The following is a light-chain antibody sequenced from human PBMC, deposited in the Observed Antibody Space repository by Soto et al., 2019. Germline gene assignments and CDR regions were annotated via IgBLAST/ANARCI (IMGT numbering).Light chain of an antibody. CDR2: DVS. CDR1: SSDVGGYNY. Sequence: QSVLTQPRSVSGSPGQSVTISCTGTSSDVGGYNYVSWYQQHPGKAPKLMIYDVSKRPSGVPDRFSGSKSGNTASLTISGLQAADEADYYCCSYAGSYTFVVFGGGTKLTVL. J-gene: IGLJ2*01. V-gene: IGLV2-11*01. CDR3: CSYAGSYTFVV.